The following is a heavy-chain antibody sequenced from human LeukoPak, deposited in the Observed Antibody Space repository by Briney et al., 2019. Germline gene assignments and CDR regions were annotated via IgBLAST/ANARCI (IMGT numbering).Heavy chain of an antibody. D-gene: IGHD7-27*01. CDR2: INPNSGGT. V-gene: IGHV1-2*02. CDR1: GYTFTSYG. J-gene: IGHJ4*02. Sequence: ASVKVSCKASGYTFTSYGISWVRQAPGQGLEWMGWINPNSGGTNYAQKFQGRVTMTRDTSISTAYMELSRLRSDDTAAYYCARDWNWGSSVRYYFDYWGQGTLVTVSS. CDR3: ARDWNWGSSVRYYFDY.